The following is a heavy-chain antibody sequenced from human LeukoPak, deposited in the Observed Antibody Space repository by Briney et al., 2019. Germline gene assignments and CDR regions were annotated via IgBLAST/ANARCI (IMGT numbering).Heavy chain of an antibody. CDR2: ISSSSSTI. D-gene: IGHD6-6*01. Sequence: GGSLRLSCAASGFTFTSYSMNWVRQAPGKGLEWVSYISSSSSTIYYADSVKGRFTISRDNAKNSLYLQMNSLRAEDMALYYCAKGGSSSRDYYYYMDVWGKGTTVTVSS. V-gene: IGHV3-48*04. CDR1: GFTFTSYS. CDR3: AKGGSSSRDYYYYMDV. J-gene: IGHJ6*03.